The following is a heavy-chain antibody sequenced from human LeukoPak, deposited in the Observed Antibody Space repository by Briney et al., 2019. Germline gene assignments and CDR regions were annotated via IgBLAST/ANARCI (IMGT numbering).Heavy chain of an antibody. Sequence: GGSLRLSCAASGFTFTNHGMHWVRQAPGKGLEWVSSIDSSGGYMFYADSVKGRFIISRDNAKDSLYPQMNSLRVEDTAVYYCLRGDRRDYWGQGTLVTVSS. CDR1: GFTFTNHG. J-gene: IGHJ4*02. CDR2: IDSSGGYM. V-gene: IGHV3-21*06. CDR3: LRGDRRDY.